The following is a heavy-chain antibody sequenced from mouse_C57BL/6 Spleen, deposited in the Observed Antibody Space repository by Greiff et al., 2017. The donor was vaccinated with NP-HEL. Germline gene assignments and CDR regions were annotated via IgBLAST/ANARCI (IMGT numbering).Heavy chain of an antibody. CDR1: GFTFSSYA. V-gene: IGHV5-4*01. D-gene: IGHD4-1*01. CDR3: ARDRRLAYAMDY. CDR2: ISDGGSYT. Sequence: EVKVEESGGGLVKPGGSLKLSCAASGFTFSSYAMSWVRQTPEKRLEWVATISDGGSYTYYPDNVKGRFTISRDNAKNNLYLQMSHLKSEDTAMYYCARDRRLAYAMDYWGQGTSVTVSS. J-gene: IGHJ4*01.